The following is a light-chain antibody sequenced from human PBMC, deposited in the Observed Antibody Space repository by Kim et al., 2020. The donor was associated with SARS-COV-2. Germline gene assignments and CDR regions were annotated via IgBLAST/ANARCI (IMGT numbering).Light chain of an antibody. CDR3: QQYGSSPFT. V-gene: IGKV3-20*01. CDR1: QSVSSSY. CDR2: GAS. Sequence: EIVLTQSPGTLSLSPGERATLSCRASQSVSSSYIAWYQQKPGQAPRLLIYGASSRATGIPDRFSGSGSGTDFTLTISRLEPEDFAVYYCQQYGSSPFTFGHGTKVDIK. J-gene: IGKJ3*01.